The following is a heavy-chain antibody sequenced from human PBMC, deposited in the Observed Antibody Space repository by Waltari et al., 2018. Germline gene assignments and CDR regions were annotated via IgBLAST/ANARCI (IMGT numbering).Heavy chain of an antibody. D-gene: IGHD3-22*01. CDR1: CGSIRSSRYY. J-gene: IGHJ4*02. V-gene: IGHV4-39*01. CDR3: ARKRGGSGYYFDY. CDR2: IYYSGGT. Sequence: QLQLQESGPGLVKPSETLSLPCTVSCGSIRSSRYYWGWIRQPPRKGRERIVGIYYSGGTYDNPSLKSRVTISVDTSKNQFSLKLSSVTAADTAVYYCARKRGGSGYYFDYWGQGTLVTVSS.